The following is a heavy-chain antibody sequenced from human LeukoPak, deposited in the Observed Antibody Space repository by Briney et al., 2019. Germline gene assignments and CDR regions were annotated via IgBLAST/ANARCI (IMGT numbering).Heavy chain of an antibody. V-gene: IGHV3-11*01. Sequence: PGGSLRLSCAASGFTFSDYYMSWIRQAPGKGLEWVSYISSSGSTIYYADSVKGRFTISRDNAKNSLYLQMNSLRAKDTAVYYCARDLRQQLVFDIWGQGTMVTVSS. CDR2: ISSSGSTI. CDR3: ARDLRQQLVFDI. D-gene: IGHD6-13*01. J-gene: IGHJ3*02. CDR1: GFTFSDYY.